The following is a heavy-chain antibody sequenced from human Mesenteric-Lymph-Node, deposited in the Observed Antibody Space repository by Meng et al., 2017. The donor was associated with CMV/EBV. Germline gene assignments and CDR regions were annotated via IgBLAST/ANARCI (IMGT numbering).Heavy chain of an antibody. CDR3: ARDGDSGSYYDQYYFDY. V-gene: IGHV4-39*07. D-gene: IGHD1-26*01. J-gene: IGHJ4*02. CDR1: GASISTSTYH. CDR2: IYYDGST. Sequence: SETLSLTCTVSGASISTSTYHWGWIRQPPGKGLEWIGNIYYDGSTYYTPSLESRVTMSIDTSRNQFSLRLNSVTAADTAVYYCARDGDSGSYYDQYYFDYWGQGTLVTVSS.